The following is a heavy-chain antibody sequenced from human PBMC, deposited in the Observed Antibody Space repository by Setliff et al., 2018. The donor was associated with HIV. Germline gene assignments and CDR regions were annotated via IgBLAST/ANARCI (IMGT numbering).Heavy chain of an antibody. J-gene: IGHJ4*02. CDR3: ARDRGEDYYDSSGYYLVDY. CDR1: GYTFTGYF. CDR2: ISAYNGNT. D-gene: IGHD3-22*01. Sequence: GASVKVSCKASGYTFTGYFIHWVRQAPGQGLEWMGWISAYNGNTNYAQKLQGRVTMTTDTSTSTAYMELRSLRSDDTAVYYCARDRGEDYYDSSGYYLVDYWGQGTLVTVSS. V-gene: IGHV1-18*04.